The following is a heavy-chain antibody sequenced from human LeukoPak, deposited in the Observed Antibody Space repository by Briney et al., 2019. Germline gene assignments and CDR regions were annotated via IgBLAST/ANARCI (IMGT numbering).Heavy chain of an antibody. CDR3: ARCVPYGDYAFDY. Sequence: PGGSLRLSCAASGFTVGSNYMSWVRQAPGKGLEWVSVIYSGGSTYYADSVKGRFTISRDNSKNTLYLQMNSLRAEDTAVYYCARCVPYGDYAFDYWGQGTLVTVSS. D-gene: IGHD4-17*01. CDR1: GFTVGSNY. CDR2: IYSGGST. V-gene: IGHV3-53*01. J-gene: IGHJ4*02.